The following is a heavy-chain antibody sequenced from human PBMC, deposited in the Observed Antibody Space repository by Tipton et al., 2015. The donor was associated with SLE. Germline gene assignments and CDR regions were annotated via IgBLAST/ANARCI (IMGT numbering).Heavy chain of an antibody. CDR3: ASVAVAGQESNWFDP. CDR2: ISSSGSTI. J-gene: IGHJ5*02. V-gene: IGHV3-48*03. D-gene: IGHD6-19*01. CDR1: GFTFSSYE. Sequence: SLRLSCAASGFTFSSYEMNWVRQAPGKGLEWVSYISSSGSTIYYADSVKGRFTISRDNAKNSLYLQMNSLRAEDTAVYYCASVAVAGQESNWFDPWDQGTLVTVSS.